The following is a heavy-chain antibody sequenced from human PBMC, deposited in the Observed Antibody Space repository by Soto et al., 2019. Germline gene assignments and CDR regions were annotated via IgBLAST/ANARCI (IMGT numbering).Heavy chain of an antibody. CDR2: INPDTGGT. CDR1: GYAFSEYY. D-gene: IGHD1-1*01. V-gene: IGHV1-2*02. J-gene: IGHJ4*02. CDR3: ATGLRVDVGL. Sequence: QVQLVQSGAEVKRPGASVKVSCKASGYAFSEYYIHWVRQAPGQGLEWMGWINPDTGGTHYAPRFQGRGSLTRDTSITTAYMELSRLASDNTAVFYCATGLRVDVGLWGQGALVTVSS.